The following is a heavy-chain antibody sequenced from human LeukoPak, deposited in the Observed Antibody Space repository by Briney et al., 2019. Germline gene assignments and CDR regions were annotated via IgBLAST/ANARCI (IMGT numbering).Heavy chain of an antibody. D-gene: IGHD6-6*01. CDR3: ARNTTSSPWFDP. V-gene: IGHV4-61*05. CDR1: GGSISSSSYY. Sequence: PSETLSLTCTVSGGSISSSSYYWGWIRQPPGKGLEWIGNVYHIGTTSYNSSLKSRVSISVGTSKNQFSLEMASVTPEDTALYYCARNTTSSPWFDPWGQGTLVIVSS. J-gene: IGHJ5*02. CDR2: VYHIGTT.